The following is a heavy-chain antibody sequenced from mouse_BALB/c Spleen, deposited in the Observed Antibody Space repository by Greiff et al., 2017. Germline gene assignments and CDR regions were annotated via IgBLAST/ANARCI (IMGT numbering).Heavy chain of an antibody. V-gene: IGHV1-87*01. J-gene: IGHJ2*01. CDR3: ARGFTTATGY. Sequence: VQLQQSGAELARPGASVKLSCKASGYTFTSYWMQWVKQRPGQGLEWIGAIYPGDGDTRYTQKFKGKATLTADKSSSTAYMQLSSLASEDSAVYYCARGFTTATGYWGQGTTLTVSS. CDR2: IYPGDGDT. D-gene: IGHD1-2*01. CDR1: GYTFTSYW.